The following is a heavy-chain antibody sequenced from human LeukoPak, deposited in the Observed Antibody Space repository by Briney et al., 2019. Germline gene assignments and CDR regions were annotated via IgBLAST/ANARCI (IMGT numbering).Heavy chain of an antibody. Sequence: SETLSLTCTVSGGSISSYYWSWIRQPPGKGLEWIGYIYYSGSTNYNPSLKSRVTISVDTSKNQFSLKLSSVTAADTAVYYCARGLTPSPRGYSGYGKNYYYYYMDVWGKGTTVTVSS. D-gene: IGHD5-12*01. V-gene: IGHV4-59*01. J-gene: IGHJ6*03. CDR1: GGSISSYY. CDR3: ARGLTPSPRGYSGYGKNYYYYYMDV. CDR2: IYYSGST.